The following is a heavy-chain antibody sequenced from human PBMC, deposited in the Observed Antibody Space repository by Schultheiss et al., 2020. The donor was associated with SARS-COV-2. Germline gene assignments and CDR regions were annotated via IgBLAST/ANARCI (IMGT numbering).Heavy chain of an antibody. CDR3: ARHGLLAAAGTCWFDP. D-gene: IGHD6-13*01. Sequence: SETLSLTFTVSGGSISSYYWSWIRQPPGKGLEWIGYIYYSGSTNYNPSLKSRVTISVDTSKNQFSLKLSSVTAADTAVYYCARHGLLAAAGTCWFDPWGQGTLVTVSS. CDR1: GGSISSYY. J-gene: IGHJ5*02. CDR2: IYYSGST. V-gene: IGHV4-59*08.